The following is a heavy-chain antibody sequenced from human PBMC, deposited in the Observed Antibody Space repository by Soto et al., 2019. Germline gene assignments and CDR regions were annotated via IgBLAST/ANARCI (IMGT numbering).Heavy chain of an antibody. V-gene: IGHV5-10-1*01. CDR2: IDPSDSYT. D-gene: IGHD3-3*01. CDR1: GYSFTSYW. Sequence: GESLKISCKGSGYSFTSYWISWVRQMPGKGLEWMGRIDPSDSYTNYSPSFQGHVTISADKSISTAYLQWSSLKASDTAMYYCARRNYDFWSGTYHGMDVWGQGTTVTVSS. CDR3: ARRNYDFWSGTYHGMDV. J-gene: IGHJ6*02.